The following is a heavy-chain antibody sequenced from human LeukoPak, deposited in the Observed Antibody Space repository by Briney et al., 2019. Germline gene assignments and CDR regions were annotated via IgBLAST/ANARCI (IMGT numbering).Heavy chain of an antibody. CDR1: GGSISSSSYY. V-gene: IGHV4-39*07. J-gene: IGHJ5*02. Sequence: SETLSLTCTVSGGSISSSSYYWGWIRQPPGKGLEWIGSIYYSGSTYYNPSLKSRVTISVDTSKNQFSLKLSSVTAADTAVYYCARDGYNGGWPDWFDPWGQGTLVTVSS. CDR2: IYYSGST. D-gene: IGHD5-12*01. CDR3: ARDGYNGGWPDWFDP.